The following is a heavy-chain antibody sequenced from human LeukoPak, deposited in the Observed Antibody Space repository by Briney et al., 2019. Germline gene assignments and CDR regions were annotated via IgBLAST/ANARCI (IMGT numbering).Heavy chain of an antibody. Sequence: GGSLRLSCAASGFTFSNAWMSWVRQAPGKGLEWVAVIWYDGSNKYYADSVKGRFTISRDNSKNTLYLQMNSLRAEDTAVYYCARDARGFGSYNWFDPWGQGTLVTVSS. CDR2: IWYDGSNK. J-gene: IGHJ5*02. V-gene: IGHV3-33*08. D-gene: IGHD3-16*01. CDR3: ARDARGFGSYNWFDP. CDR1: GFTFSNAW.